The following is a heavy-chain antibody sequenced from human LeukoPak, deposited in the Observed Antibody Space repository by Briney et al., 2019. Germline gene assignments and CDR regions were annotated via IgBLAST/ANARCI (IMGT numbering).Heavy chain of an antibody. Sequence: SETLSLTCTVSGGSISSSSYYWGWIRQPSGKGLEWIGSIYYSGSTYYNPSLKSRVTISVDTSKNQFSLKLSSVTAADTAVYYCARRFRSSGMGYWGQGTLVTVSS. D-gene: IGHD3-10*01. V-gene: IGHV4-39*01. CDR3: ARRFRSSGMGY. J-gene: IGHJ4*02. CDR1: GGSISSSSYY. CDR2: IYYSGST.